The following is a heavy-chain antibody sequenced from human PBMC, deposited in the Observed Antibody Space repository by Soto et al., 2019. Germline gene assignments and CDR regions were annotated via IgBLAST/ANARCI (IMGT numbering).Heavy chain of an antibody. CDR1: GGSISNFY. Sequence: QVQLQESGPGLVKPSETLSLTCTVSGGSISNFYWSWIRQPPGKGLEWIGYMYHSGSTNYNPSLKSRVTMSVDTSKNQFFLKLSSVTAADTAVYYCARGGLVAVPAAIWHYYGMDVWGQGTTVTVSS. D-gene: IGHD2-2*01. CDR2: MYHSGST. J-gene: IGHJ6*02. V-gene: IGHV4-59*01. CDR3: ARGGLVAVPAAIWHYYGMDV.